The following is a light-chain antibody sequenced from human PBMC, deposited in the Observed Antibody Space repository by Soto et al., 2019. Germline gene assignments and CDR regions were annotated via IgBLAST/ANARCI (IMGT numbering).Light chain of an antibody. CDR2: GAS. V-gene: IGKV3-20*01. Sequence: EIVLTQSPGTLSLSPGERATLSCRASQSVSSSYLAWYQQKPGQAPRLLIYGASTRATGIPDRFSGSGSGTDFTLTISRLEPEDFAVYYCQQYGSSPPATFGQGPKVDIK. CDR3: QQYGSSPPAT. CDR1: QSVSSSY. J-gene: IGKJ1*01.